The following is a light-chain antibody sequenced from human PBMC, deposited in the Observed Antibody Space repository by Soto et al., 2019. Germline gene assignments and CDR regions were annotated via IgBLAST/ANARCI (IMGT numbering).Light chain of an antibody. CDR1: QSVLYSSNNKNY. Sequence: DIVMTQSPDSLAVSLGERATINCKSSQSVLYSSNNKNYLAWYQQKPGQPLKLLIYWASTRESGVPDRFSGSGSGTDFTLTISSLQAEDVAVYYCQQYYRTPQTFGQGTKVEIK. V-gene: IGKV4-1*01. J-gene: IGKJ1*01. CDR3: QQYYRTPQT. CDR2: WAS.